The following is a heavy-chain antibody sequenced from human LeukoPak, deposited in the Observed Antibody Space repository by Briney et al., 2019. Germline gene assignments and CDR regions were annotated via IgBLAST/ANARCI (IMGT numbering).Heavy chain of an antibody. Sequence: KPGRSLRLSCAASGFTFSSYGMHWVRQAPGKGLEWVAVISYDGSNKYYADSVKGRFTISRDDSKNTLYLQMNSLRAEDTAIYYCARDPGTLATYFDYWGPGTLVTVSS. J-gene: IGHJ4*02. V-gene: IGHV3-30*03. CDR1: GFTFSSYG. CDR3: ARDPGTLATYFDY. CDR2: ISYDGSNK. D-gene: IGHD6-13*01.